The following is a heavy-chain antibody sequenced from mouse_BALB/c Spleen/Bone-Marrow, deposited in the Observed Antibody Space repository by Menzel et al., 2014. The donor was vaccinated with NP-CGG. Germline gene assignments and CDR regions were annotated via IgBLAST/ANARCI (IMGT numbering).Heavy chain of an antibody. J-gene: IGHJ3*01. CDR2: ISTYSGNT. Sequence: VPLPPFLFSLVRFVVSVKISCKGSGYTFTDYAMHRVKQSHAKSLEWIGVISTYSGNTNYNQKFKGKATMTVDKSSSTAYMELARLTSEDSAIYYCARSGYGYDWFAYWGQGTLVTVSA. V-gene: IGHV1S137*01. CDR3: ARSGYGYDWFAY. D-gene: IGHD2-2*01. CDR1: GYTFTDYA.